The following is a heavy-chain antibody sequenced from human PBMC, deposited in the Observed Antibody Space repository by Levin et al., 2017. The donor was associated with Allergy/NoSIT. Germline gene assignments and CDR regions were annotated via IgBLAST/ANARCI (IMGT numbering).Heavy chain of an antibody. D-gene: IGHD6-13*01. CDR3: ARHQSSWGPPTPDY. CDR2: IYYSGST. Sequence: PSETLSLTCTVSGGSISSSSYYWGWIRQPPGKGLEWIGSIYYSGSTYYNPSLKSRVTISVDTSKNQFSLKLSSVTAADTAVYYCARHQSSWGPPTPDYWGQGTLVTVSS. V-gene: IGHV4-39*01. CDR1: GGSISSSSYY. J-gene: IGHJ4*02.